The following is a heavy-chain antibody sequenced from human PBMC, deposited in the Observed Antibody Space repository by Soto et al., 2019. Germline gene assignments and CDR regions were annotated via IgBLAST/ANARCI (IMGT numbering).Heavy chain of an antibody. CDR3: HGYSY. Sequence: EVQLVEAGGGWIQPGGSLRLSCAVSGFTVRANYMSWVRQAPGKWLEWVSVIYSGGTTYYADSVKDRFIISTDISKNTLYLQMNILRAEDTAVYYCHGYSYWGQGTLVTVSS. CDR2: IYSGGTT. J-gene: IGHJ4*02. CDR1: GFTVRANY. V-gene: IGHV3-53*01. D-gene: IGHD5-12*01.